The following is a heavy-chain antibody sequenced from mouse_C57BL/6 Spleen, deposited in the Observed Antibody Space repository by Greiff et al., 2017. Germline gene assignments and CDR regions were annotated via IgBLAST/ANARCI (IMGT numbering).Heavy chain of an antibody. Sequence: EVKLMESGPGLVKPSQSLSLTCSVTGYSITSGYYWNWIRQFPGNKLEWMGYISYDGSNNYNPSLKNRISITRDTSKNQFFLKLNSVTTEDTATYYCARLYDGYYYFDYWGQGTTLTVSS. CDR1: GYSITSGYY. CDR3: ARLYDGYYYFDY. CDR2: ISYDGSN. V-gene: IGHV3-6*01. J-gene: IGHJ2*01. D-gene: IGHD2-3*01.